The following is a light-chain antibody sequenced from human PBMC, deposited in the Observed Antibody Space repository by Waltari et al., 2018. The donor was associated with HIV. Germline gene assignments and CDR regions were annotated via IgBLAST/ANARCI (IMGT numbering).Light chain of an antibody. V-gene: IGLV2-23*02. CDR3: CSFSSSRDSWV. CDR1: SSDVGTYDL. CDR2: DVS. Sequence: QSALTQPASVSGSPGQSITVSCTGTSSDVGTYDLVSWYQHLPGKAPKLIIHDVSQRPSGVSSRFSGSQSGNTASLTISGLQADDESLYYCCSFSSSRDSWVFGGGTQVTV. J-gene: IGLJ3*02.